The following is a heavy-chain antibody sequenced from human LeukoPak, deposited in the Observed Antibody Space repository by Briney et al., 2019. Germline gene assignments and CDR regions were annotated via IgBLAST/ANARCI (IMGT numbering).Heavy chain of an antibody. V-gene: IGHV3-49*03. Sequence: GGSLRLSCTASGFTFGDYAMSWFRQAPGKGLEWVGFIRSKAYGGTTEYAASVKGRFTISRDDSKSIAYLQMNSLKTEDTAVYYCARRAHYYDSSGYYEFDYWGQGTLVTVSS. CDR2: IRSKAYGGTT. J-gene: IGHJ4*02. CDR3: ARRAHYYDSSGYYEFDY. D-gene: IGHD3-22*01. CDR1: GFTFGDYA.